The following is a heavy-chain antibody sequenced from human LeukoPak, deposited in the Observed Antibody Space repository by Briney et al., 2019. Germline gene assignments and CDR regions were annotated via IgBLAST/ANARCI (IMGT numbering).Heavy chain of an antibody. J-gene: IGHJ5*02. CDR1: GYIFTSYG. CDR3: ARGGDYINYDWFNP. D-gene: IGHD4-11*01. Sequence: SVTVSCKSSGYIFTSYGISWVRLAPGQGREGMGLVRAYNGNTNHAQKLQGRVTMTTDTSTSTAYIELRSLRSDDTAVYYCARGGDYINYDWFNPGGQGTLVTVSS. V-gene: IGHV1-18*01. CDR2: VRAYNGNT.